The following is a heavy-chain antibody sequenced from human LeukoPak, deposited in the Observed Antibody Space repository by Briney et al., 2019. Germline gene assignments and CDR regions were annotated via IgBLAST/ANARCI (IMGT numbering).Heavy chain of an antibody. CDR1: GGSFSGYY. CDR2: INHSGST. D-gene: IGHD3-22*01. CDR3: ARARYDSSGYRWFDY. J-gene: IGHJ4*02. V-gene: IGHV4-34*01. Sequence: PSETLSLTCAVYGGSFSGYYWSWIRQPPGKGLEWIGEINHSGSTNYNPSLKSRVTISVDTSKNQFSLKLSSVTAADTAVYYCARARYDSSGYRWFDYWGQGTLVTVSS.